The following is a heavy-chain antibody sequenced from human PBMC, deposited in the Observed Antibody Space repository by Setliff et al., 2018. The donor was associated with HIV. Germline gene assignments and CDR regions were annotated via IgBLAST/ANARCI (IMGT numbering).Heavy chain of an antibody. D-gene: IGHD3-22*01. Sequence: PSETLSLTCAVYGGSFSGYYWTWIRQAPGKGLEWIGEINHSGSTNYNPSLKSRVTISIDTSKNQFSLNLRSVTAADTAVYSCARYVSSGFYFDFWGQGTLVTVSS. V-gene: IGHV4-34*01. CDR1: GGSFSGYY. CDR3: ARYVSSGFYFDF. CDR2: INHSGST. J-gene: IGHJ4*02.